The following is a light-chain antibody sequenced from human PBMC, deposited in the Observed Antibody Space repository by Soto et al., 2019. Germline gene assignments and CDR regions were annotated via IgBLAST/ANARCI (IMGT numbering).Light chain of an antibody. CDR3: QQYNSWLWT. CDR1: QSVVSN. Sequence: DRVMTQSPGTLSVSPGERATLSCRASQSVVSNMAWYQQKPGQAPRLVIYDNSTRATGIPARFSGSGSGTEFTLIISSLQSEDSAVYYCQQYNSWLWTFGQGTKVDIK. V-gene: IGKV3-15*01. CDR2: DNS. J-gene: IGKJ1*01.